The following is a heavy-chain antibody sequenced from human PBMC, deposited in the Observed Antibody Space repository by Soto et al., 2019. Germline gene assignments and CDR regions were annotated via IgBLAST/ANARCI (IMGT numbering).Heavy chain of an antibody. V-gene: IGHV4-34*01. CDR1: GGSFSGYY. J-gene: IGHJ4*02. CDR2: INHSGST. D-gene: IGHD6-6*01. Sequence: PSETLSLTCAVYGGSFSGYYWSWIRQPPGKGLEWIGEINHSGSTNYNPSLKSRVTISVDTSKNQFSLKLSSVTAADTAVYYCARGNPSIAASPLPYYFDYWGQGTLVTVSS. CDR3: ARGNPSIAASPLPYYFDY.